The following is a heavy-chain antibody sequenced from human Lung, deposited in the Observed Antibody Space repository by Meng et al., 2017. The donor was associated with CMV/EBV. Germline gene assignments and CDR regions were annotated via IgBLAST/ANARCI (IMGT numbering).Heavy chain of an antibody. CDR1: GGSISSSSYY. V-gene: IGHV4-39*07. CDR2: IYYSGST. CDR3: ARYLITFGGVIASDY. Sequence: GSLRLSCTVSGGSISSSSYYWGWIRQPPGKGLEWIGSIYYSGSTYYNPSLKSRVTISVDTSKNQFSLKLSSVTAADTAVYYCARYLITFGGVIASDYWGQGTLVTVSS. D-gene: IGHD3-16*02. J-gene: IGHJ4*02.